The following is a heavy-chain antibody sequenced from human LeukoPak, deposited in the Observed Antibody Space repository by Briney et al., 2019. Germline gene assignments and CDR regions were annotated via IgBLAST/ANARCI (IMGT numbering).Heavy chain of an antibody. CDR1: GFTFSTFF. CDR2: IGSDGSSP. Sequence: PGGSLRLSCAASGFTFSTFFIHWVSQGPGKGLVWVSRIGSDGSSPSSADSVKGRFTISRDNSKNTLHLQMNNLRAEDTAMYYCARGEDSNGYYGYYFEYWGQGTLVTVSS. CDR3: ARGEDSNGYYGYYFEY. J-gene: IGHJ4*02. V-gene: IGHV3-74*01. D-gene: IGHD3-22*01.